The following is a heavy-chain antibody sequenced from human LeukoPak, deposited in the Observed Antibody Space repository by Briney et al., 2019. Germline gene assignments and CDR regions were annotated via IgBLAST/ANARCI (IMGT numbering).Heavy chain of an antibody. V-gene: IGHV4-59*01. D-gene: IGHD3-10*01. Sequence: PSETLSLTCTVSGGSISSYYWSWIRQPPGKGLEWIGYIYYSGSTNYNPSLKSRVTISVDTSKNQFSLKLSSVTAADTAVYYCASFGYGSGSYYFDYWGQGTLVTVSS. J-gene: IGHJ4*02. CDR3: ASFGYGSGSYYFDY. CDR1: GGSISSYY. CDR2: IYYSGST.